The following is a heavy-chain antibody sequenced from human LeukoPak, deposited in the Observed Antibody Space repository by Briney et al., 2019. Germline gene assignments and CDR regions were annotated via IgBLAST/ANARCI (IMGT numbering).Heavy chain of an antibody. V-gene: IGHV1-46*01. D-gene: IGHD6-13*01. Sequence: ASVTVFCTASGYTFTSYYMHWVRQAPGQGLEWMGIINPSGGSTSYAQKFQGRVTMTRDTSTSTVYMELSSLRSEDTAVYYCARGAPTAAGLGRGYRGQGTLVTVSS. J-gene: IGHJ4*02. CDR1: GYTFTSYY. CDR3: ARGAPTAAGLGRGY. CDR2: INPSGGST.